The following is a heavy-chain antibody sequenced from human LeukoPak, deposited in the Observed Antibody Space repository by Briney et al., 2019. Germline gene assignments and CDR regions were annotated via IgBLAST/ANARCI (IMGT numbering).Heavy chain of an antibody. Sequence: SVKVSCKASGGTFSSYAISWVRQAPGQRLEWMGGIIPIFGTANYAQKFQGRVTITADESTSTAYMELRSLRSDDTAVYYCARGDQWLAYWGQGTLVTVSS. CDR2: IIPIFGTA. V-gene: IGHV1-69*13. CDR1: GGTFSSYA. J-gene: IGHJ4*02. D-gene: IGHD6-19*01. CDR3: ARGDQWLAY.